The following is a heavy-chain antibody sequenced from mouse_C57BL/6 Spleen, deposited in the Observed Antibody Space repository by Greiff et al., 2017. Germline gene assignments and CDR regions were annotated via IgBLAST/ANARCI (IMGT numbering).Heavy chain of an antibody. J-gene: IGHJ4*01. D-gene: IGHD1-1*01. CDR1: GYTFTSYW. CDR2: IHPNSGST. CDR3: ARSTTVVDPYYAMDY. Sequence: QVQLQQPGAELVKPRASVKLSCKASGYTFTSYWMHWVKQRPGQGLEWIGMIHPNSGSTNYNEKFKSKSTLTVDKSSSTAYMQLSSLTSEDSAVYYCARSTTVVDPYYAMDYWGQGTSVTVSS. V-gene: IGHV1-64*01.